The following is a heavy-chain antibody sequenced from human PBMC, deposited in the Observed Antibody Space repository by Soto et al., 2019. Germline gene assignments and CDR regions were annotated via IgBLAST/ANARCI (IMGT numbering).Heavy chain of an antibody. Sequence: QVQLVQSGAEVKKPGSSVKVSCKASGGTFSSYAISWVRQAPGQGLEWMGGIIPIFGTANYAQKFQGRVTITADESTSTAYMELSSLRSEDTAVYYCASEPKRVYYSDSSGPYYFDYWGQGTLVTVSS. J-gene: IGHJ4*02. CDR2: IIPIFGTA. D-gene: IGHD3-22*01. V-gene: IGHV1-69*01. CDR3: ASEPKRVYYSDSSGPYYFDY. CDR1: GGTFSSYA.